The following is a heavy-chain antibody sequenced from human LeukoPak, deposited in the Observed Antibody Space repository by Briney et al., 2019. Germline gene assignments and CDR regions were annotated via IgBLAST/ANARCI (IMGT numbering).Heavy chain of an antibody. Sequence: GRSLRLACKASGFTFGSYWMSWVSQAPGKGVESVANLKTDGSEKYYGDSVKGRFTISRDNAKNTLYLQMNSLRAEDTAVYYCARDYTGYFPWGQGTLVIVSS. V-gene: IGHV3-7*03. CDR2: LKTDGSEK. CDR1: GFTFGSYW. D-gene: IGHD3-9*01. J-gene: IGHJ5*02. CDR3: ARDYTGYFP.